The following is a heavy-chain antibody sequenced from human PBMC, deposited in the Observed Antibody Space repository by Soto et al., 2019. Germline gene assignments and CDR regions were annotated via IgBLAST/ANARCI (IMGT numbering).Heavy chain of an antibody. CDR2: ISAYNGNT. J-gene: IGHJ5*02. Sequence: GASVKVSCKASGYTFTSYGISWVRQAPGQGLEWMGWISAYNGNTNYAQKLQGRVTMTTDTSTSTAYMELRSLRSDDTAVYYCARVDFWSGYYMENWFAPWGQGTLVTVSS. D-gene: IGHD3-3*01. CDR3: ARVDFWSGYYMENWFAP. V-gene: IGHV1-18*01. CDR1: GYTFTSYG.